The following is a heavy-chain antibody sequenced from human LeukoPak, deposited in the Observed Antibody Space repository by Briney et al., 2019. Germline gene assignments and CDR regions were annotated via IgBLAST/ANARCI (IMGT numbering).Heavy chain of an antibody. J-gene: IGHJ6*03. CDR2: ISATSKYE. Sequence: GGSLRLSCAASGFTFSSYWMSWVRLAPGKGLEWVSVISATSKYEYYADSVKGRFTISRDNAKNSLYLQMNSLRAEDTAVYYCARDYSLVVRGVNYYFHMDVWGKGTTVIVSS. CDR3: ARDYSLVVRGVNYYFHMDV. CDR1: GFTFSSYW. V-gene: IGHV3-21*06. D-gene: IGHD3-10*01.